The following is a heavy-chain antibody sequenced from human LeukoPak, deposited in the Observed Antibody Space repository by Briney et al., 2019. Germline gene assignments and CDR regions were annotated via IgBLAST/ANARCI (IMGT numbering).Heavy chain of an antibody. Sequence: GSLRLSCAASGFTFSNYWMSWVRQAPGKGLEWVGNIKQDGSEKNYVNSVKGRFTISRDNAKNSLFLQMNSLRAEDTAIYYCAREDDWNYEDYWGQGTLVTVSS. CDR1: GFTFSNYW. D-gene: IGHD1-7*01. J-gene: IGHJ4*02. CDR3: AREDDWNYEDY. CDR2: IKQDGSEK. V-gene: IGHV3-7*01.